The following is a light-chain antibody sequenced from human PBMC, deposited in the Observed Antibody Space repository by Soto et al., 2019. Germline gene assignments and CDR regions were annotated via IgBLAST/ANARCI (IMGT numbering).Light chain of an antibody. CDR1: SNDVGSYNL. J-gene: IGLJ3*02. V-gene: IGLV2-23*02. Sequence: QSALTQPASVSGSPGQSITISCTGTSNDVGSYNLVSWYQQYPGKAPKLMIYEVSKRPSGVSNRFSGSKSGNTASLTISGLQAEDEADYYCCSYASSSTWVFGGGTKLTVL. CDR3: CSYASSSTWV. CDR2: EVS.